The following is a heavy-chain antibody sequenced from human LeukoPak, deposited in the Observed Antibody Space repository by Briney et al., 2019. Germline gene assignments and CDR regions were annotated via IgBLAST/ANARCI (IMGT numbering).Heavy chain of an antibody. V-gene: IGHV3-23*01. CDR3: AKDSYSSSCSDY. D-gene: IGHD6-13*01. CDR2: ISGSGGNT. CDR1: GFTFSSYA. J-gene: IGHJ4*02. Sequence: GGSLRLSCAASGFTFSSYAMSWVRQAPGKGLEWVSAISGSGGNTYYADSVKGRFTISRDNSKNTLYLQMTSLRAEDTAVYYCAKDSYSSSCSDYWGQGTLVTVSS.